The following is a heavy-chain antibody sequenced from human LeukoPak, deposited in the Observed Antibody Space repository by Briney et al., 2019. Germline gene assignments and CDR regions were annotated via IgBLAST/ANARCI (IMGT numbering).Heavy chain of an antibody. CDR1: GFTFSSYA. J-gene: IGHJ4*02. V-gene: IGHV3-23*01. CDR3: AKDRRYCSSTSCYRLSYYFDY. Sequence: GGSLRLSCAASGFTFSSYAMSWVRQAPGKGLEWVSAISGSGGSTYYADSVKGRFTISRDNSKNTLYLQMNSLRAEDTAVYYCAKDRRYCSSTSCYRLSYYFDYWGQGTLVTVSS. D-gene: IGHD2-2*02. CDR2: ISGSGGST.